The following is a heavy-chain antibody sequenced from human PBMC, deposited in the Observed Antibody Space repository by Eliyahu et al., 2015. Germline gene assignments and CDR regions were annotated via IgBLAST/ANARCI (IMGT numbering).Heavy chain of an antibody. CDR2: MXNSGTT. Sequence: EVKLVESGGGLVQPGGSLRLSCAVXGFSVSXXXVGWARQVPGKGLQWVSIMXNSGTTQYDDSVRGRFTISRDNSKNMLYLQMNRLSAEDTAIYYCVRDTRSFFWSNTYFYYRGVDAWGQG. J-gene: IGHJ5*02. CDR3: VRDTRSFFWSNTYFYYRGVDA. V-gene: IGHV3-53*01. D-gene: IGHD2/OR15-2a*01. CDR1: GFSVSXXX.